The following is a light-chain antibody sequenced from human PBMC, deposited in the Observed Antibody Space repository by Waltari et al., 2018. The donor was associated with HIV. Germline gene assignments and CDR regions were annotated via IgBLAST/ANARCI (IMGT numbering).Light chain of an antibody. CDR1: SSNIGSNY. Sequence: QSVLTQPPSASGTPGQRVTISCSGSSSNIGSNYVYWYQQLPGTAPKLLIYMNNQRPSGVPDRFSGSKSGTSASLAISGLWSEDEADYYCAAWDASLSAWVFGGGTKLTVL. CDR3: AAWDASLSAWV. CDR2: MNN. J-gene: IGLJ3*02. V-gene: IGLV1-47*03.